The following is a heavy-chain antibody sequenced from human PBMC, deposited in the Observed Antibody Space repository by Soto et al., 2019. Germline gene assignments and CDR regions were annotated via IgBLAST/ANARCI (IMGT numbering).Heavy chain of an antibody. CDR3: VSQRTTVPTQAYFDY. CDR2: VYYRGRS. J-gene: IGHJ4*02. Sequence: SETLSLTCTVSGGSVTNSIYYWGWIRQSPGKGLEWIGSVYYRGRSYSKSSVKSRVTISVDTSKNRFSLSLNSVTASDTAVYFCVSQRTTVPTQAYFDYWGPGALVTVSS. D-gene: IGHD4-17*01. V-gene: IGHV4-39*01. CDR1: GGSVTNSIYY.